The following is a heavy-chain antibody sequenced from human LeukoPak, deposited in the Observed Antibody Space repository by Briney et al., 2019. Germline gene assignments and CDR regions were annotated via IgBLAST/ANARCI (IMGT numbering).Heavy chain of an antibody. D-gene: IGHD3-22*01. CDR1: GGSFSGYY. CDR2: INHSGST. CDR3: ARDTYYYDSSGPNPAFDI. V-gene: IGHV4-34*01. Sequence: SETLSLTCAVYGGSFSGYYWSWIRQPPGKGLEWIGEINHSGSTNYNPSLKSRVTISVDTSKNQFSLKLSSVTAADTAVHYCARDTYYYDSSGPNPAFDIWGQGTMVTVSS. J-gene: IGHJ3*02.